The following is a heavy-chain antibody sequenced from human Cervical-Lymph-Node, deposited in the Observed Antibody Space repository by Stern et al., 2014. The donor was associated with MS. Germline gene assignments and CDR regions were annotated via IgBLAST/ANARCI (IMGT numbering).Heavy chain of an antibody. V-gene: IGHV4-39*01. D-gene: IGHD1-1*01. CDR2: IYYSGST. CDR3: ARLSFSRGIY. J-gene: IGHJ4*02. CDR1: GGSVSTRNYY. Sequence: VQLVQSGPGLVKPSETLSLTCAVSGGSVSTRNYYWGWIRQPPGKGLQWIASIYYSGSTYYNPSLESRVTISGAPSGNPFSLRLNSVTAADTAVYYCARLSFSRGIYWGQGTLVTVSS.